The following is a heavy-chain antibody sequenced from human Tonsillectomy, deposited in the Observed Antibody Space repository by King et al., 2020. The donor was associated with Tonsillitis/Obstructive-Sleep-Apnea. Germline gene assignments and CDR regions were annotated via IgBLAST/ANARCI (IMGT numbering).Heavy chain of an antibody. V-gene: IGHV3-7*03. J-gene: IGHJ4*02. CDR2: IKQDGSER. D-gene: IGHD3-10*01. Sequence: VQLVESGGGLVQPGGSLRLSCAASGFTFSTYWMSWVRQAAGKGLEWVANIKQDGSERYYVDSVKGRFTISRDNAKNSLSLQMNSLRAEDTAVYYCARVDTMIRGVIISKYFDYWGQGTLVTVSS. CDR3: ARVDTMIRGVIISKYFDY. CDR1: GFTFSTYW.